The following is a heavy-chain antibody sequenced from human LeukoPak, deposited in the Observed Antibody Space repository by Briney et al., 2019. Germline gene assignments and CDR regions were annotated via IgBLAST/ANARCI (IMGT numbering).Heavy chain of an antibody. CDR3: AREAQYCSGGRCYGGYFQH. V-gene: IGHV4-34*01. J-gene: IGHJ1*01. CDR1: GGSFSSYY. CDR2: INHSEAT. D-gene: IGHD2-15*01. Sequence: SETLSLTCAVYGGSFSSYYWSWIRQPPGKGLEWIGGINHSEATDYNPSFKSRATILVDTSKNQFSLKLSSVTAADTAVYYCAREAQYCSGGRCYGGYFQHWGQGTLVTVSS.